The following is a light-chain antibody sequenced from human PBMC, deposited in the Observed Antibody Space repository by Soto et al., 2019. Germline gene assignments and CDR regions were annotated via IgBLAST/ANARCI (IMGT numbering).Light chain of an antibody. CDR2: GAS. J-gene: IGKJ5*01. CDR1: QSVLYSSNNKNY. CDR3: QQYGSSPIT. Sequence: DIVMTQSPDSLAVSLGERATINCKSSQSVLYSSNNKNYLAWYQQKPGQAPRLLIYGASTRATGIPARFSGSGSGTDFTLTISRLEPEDFAVYYCQQYGSSPITFGQGTRLEIK. V-gene: IGKV4-1*01.